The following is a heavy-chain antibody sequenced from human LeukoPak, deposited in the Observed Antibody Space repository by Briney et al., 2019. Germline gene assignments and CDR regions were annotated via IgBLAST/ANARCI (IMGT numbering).Heavy chain of an antibody. V-gene: IGHV3-23*01. D-gene: IGHD6-13*01. Sequence: GGSLRLSCAASGFXFSTYAINWVRQAPGKGLEWVSPISGSGGTTYCADSVKGRFTISRDNSKNTLYLQMNSLRPEDTAIYYCAKPIAGSRCFDYWGQGTLVTVSS. CDR3: AKPIAGSRCFDY. J-gene: IGHJ4*02. CDR1: GFXFSTYA. CDR2: ISGSGGTT.